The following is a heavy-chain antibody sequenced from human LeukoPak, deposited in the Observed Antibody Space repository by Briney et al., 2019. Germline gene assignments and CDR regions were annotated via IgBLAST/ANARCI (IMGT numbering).Heavy chain of an antibody. D-gene: IGHD2-15*01. CDR2: IKKDGSNK. CDR3: AREGSGYDY. Sequence: QSGGSLRLSCAASGFTLSRHWMSWVRHATGEGLEWVANIKKDGSNKNYVDSVKGRFTISRDNAKISLFLQMNSLRAEDTAFYYCAREGSGYDYWGQGTLVTVSS. J-gene: IGHJ4*02. CDR1: GFTLSRHW. V-gene: IGHV3-7*01.